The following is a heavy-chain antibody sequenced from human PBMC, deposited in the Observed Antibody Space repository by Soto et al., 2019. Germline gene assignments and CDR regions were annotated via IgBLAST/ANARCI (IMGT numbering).Heavy chain of an antibody. CDR1: GYSFANYV. Sequence: ASVKVSCKASGYSFANYVIYWVRQAPGQRLEWMGWINAGNGNTKYSQKFQGRVTITRDTSATTAYMELSSLRSEDTAVYYCARVGTTVTTYWYFDLWGRGTLVTVSX. D-gene: IGHD4-17*01. CDR3: ARVGTTVTTYWYFDL. V-gene: IGHV1-3*01. J-gene: IGHJ2*01. CDR2: INAGNGNT.